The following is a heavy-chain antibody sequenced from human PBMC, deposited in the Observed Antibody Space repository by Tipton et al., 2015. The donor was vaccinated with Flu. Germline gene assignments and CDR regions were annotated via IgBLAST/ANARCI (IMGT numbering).Heavy chain of an antibody. CDR1: GGSISSYY. Sequence: TLSLTCTVSGGSISSYYWSWIRQPAGKGLEWIGRIYTSGSTNYNPSLKSRVTMSVDTSKNQFSLKLSSVTAADTAVYYCAREEIVVVDLGSYYYYGMDVWGQGTTVTVSS. D-gene: IGHD3-22*01. CDR3: AREEIVVVDLGSYYYYGMDV. J-gene: IGHJ6*02. CDR2: IYTSGST. V-gene: IGHV4-4*07.